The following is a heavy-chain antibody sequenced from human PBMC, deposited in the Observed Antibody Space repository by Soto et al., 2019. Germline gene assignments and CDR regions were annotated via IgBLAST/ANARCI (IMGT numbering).Heavy chain of an antibody. CDR3: AGWGGHDYNY. CDR1: GFTFTDFY. D-gene: IGHD4-4*01. CDR2: IRPDGSET. V-gene: IGHV3-7*03. J-gene: IGHJ4*02. Sequence: EVQLVQSGGGLVQPGGSLRLSCVGSGFTFTDFYMNWVRQAPGKGLEWVANIRPDGSETNYVESVKGRFTTSRDNSKNSLCLQMNSLGADDTAVYYCAGWGGHDYNYWGQGILVPVSS.